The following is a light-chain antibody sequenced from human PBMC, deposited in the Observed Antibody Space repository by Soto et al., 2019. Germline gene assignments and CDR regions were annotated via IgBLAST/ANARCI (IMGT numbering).Light chain of an antibody. CDR1: QSISSY. V-gene: IGKV1-39*01. J-gene: IGKJ1*01. CDR3: QHSFSAPWT. CDR2: AAS. Sequence: DIQMTQSTSSLSASVGDRVTITCRASQSISSYLNWYQQIPVKVPKLLIYAASSLQGGVPSRFSGSGSGTDFTLTISSLQPEDFATYYCQHSFSAPWTFGQGTKVDIK.